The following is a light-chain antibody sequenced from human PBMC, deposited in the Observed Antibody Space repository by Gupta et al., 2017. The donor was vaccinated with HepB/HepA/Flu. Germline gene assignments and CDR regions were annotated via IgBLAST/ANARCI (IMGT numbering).Light chain of an antibody. CDR3: CSYADSSARV. CDR2: EVT. Sequence: SALTQPASVSGSPGQSITISCTGTSSDVGSYNLVSWYQQHPGKAPKLMIYEVTKRPAGVSNRFSGSKSGNTASLTISVRQEEDEADYYCCSYADSSARVFGGGTKLTVL. CDR1: SSDVGSYNL. V-gene: IGLV2-23*02. J-gene: IGLJ2*01.